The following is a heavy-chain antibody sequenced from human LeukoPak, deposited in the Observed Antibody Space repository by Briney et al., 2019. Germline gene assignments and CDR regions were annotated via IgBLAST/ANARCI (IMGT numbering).Heavy chain of an antibody. CDR2: IYYSGST. Sequence: SKTLPLTCTVSGGSISSYYWSWIRQPPGKGLEWIGYIYYSGSTNYNPSLKSRVTISVDTSKNQFSLKLSSVTAADTAVYYCARDALPIYSGYDYYYGMDVWGQGTTVTVSS. V-gene: IGHV4-59*12. CDR3: ARDALPIYSGYDYYYGMDV. D-gene: IGHD5-12*01. J-gene: IGHJ6*02. CDR1: GGSISSYY.